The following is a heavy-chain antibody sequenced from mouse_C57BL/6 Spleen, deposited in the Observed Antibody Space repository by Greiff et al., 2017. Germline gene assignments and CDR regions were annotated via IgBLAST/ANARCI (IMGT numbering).Heavy chain of an antibody. CDR2: INYDGSST. V-gene: IGHV5-16*01. Sequence: EVQLVESEGGLVQPGSSMKLSCTASGFTFSDYYVAWVRQGPEQGLEWVAYINYDGSSTYYLDSLKSRFIISRDTAKNTLYLQMSSLTSEDTATLYCARGRYGPFDYWGQGTTLTVSS. CDR1: GFTFSDYY. J-gene: IGHJ2*01. D-gene: IGHD1-1*01. CDR3: ARGRYGPFDY.